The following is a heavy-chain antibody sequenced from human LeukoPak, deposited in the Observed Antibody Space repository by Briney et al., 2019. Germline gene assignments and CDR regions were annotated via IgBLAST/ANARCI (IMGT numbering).Heavy chain of an antibody. V-gene: IGHV3-30*02. Sequence: PGGSLRLSCAASGFTFSSYGMHWVRQAPGKGLEWVAVILSDGSKEFYTDSVKGRFTISRDNSKNTLYLQMNSLRAEDTAVYYCAKQTENNGIFGVVIIIDYWGQGTLVTVSS. D-gene: IGHD3-3*01. CDR2: ILSDGSKE. CDR3: AKQTENNGIFGVVIIIDY. CDR1: GFTFSSYG. J-gene: IGHJ4*02.